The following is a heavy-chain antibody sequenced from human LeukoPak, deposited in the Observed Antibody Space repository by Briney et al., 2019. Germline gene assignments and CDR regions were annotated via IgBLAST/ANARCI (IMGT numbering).Heavy chain of an antibody. J-gene: IGHJ6*03. V-gene: IGHV3-23*01. D-gene: IGHD1-1*01. Sequence: GGSLRLSCAASGFTFSFYAMSWVRQAPGKGLEWVSVISGSAGSTYHADSVKGRFTISRDNSKKMLYLQMISLGVEDTAVYFCARGRGANWNDHYYSMDVWGKGTTVTVSS. CDR3: ARGRGANWNDHYYSMDV. CDR2: ISGSAGST. CDR1: GFTFSFYA.